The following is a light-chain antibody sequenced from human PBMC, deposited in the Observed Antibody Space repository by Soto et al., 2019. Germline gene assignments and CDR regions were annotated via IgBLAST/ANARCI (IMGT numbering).Light chain of an antibody. V-gene: IGKV3-11*01. J-gene: IGKJ1*01. CDR3: QQRSNLPRT. CDR1: QNISTY. Sequence: IVLSQSPVPLSLHPGERATLSCRASQNISTYLIWYQQKPGQAPRLLIYDVSNRATDIPARFSGSGSGTDFTLTISSLEPEDLAVYYCQQRSNLPRTFGQGTTVDIK. CDR2: DVS.